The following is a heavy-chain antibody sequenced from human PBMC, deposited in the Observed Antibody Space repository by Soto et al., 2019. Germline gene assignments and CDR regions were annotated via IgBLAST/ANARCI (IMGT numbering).Heavy chain of an antibody. J-gene: IGHJ6*03. Sequence: PGESLKISCAASGFSFSGSTIHWVRQASGKGLEWVGRIRSKSNNFATTYAASVKGRFTISRDASKNTAYLQMNSLRPEDTAVYYCGSQVGDYYYYYYIDVWGKGTTVTVSS. CDR3: GSQVGDYYYYYYIDV. V-gene: IGHV3-73*01. CDR1: GFSFSGST. CDR2: IRSKSNNFAT. D-gene: IGHD1-26*01.